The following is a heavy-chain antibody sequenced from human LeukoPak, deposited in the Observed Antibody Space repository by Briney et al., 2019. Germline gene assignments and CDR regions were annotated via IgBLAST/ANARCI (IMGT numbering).Heavy chain of an antibody. V-gene: IGHV3-13*04. D-gene: IGHD3-10*01. CDR1: GFTFSSYD. Sequence: GGSLRLSCAASGFTFSSYDMRWVRQATGKGLEWVSAIGTAGDTYYPGSVKGRFTISRENAKNSLYLQMNSLRAGDTAVYYCARNYYGSGSCYNGPGYYYYGMDVWGQGTTVTVSS. CDR2: IGTAGDT. CDR3: ARNYYGSGSCYNGPGYYYYGMDV. J-gene: IGHJ6*02.